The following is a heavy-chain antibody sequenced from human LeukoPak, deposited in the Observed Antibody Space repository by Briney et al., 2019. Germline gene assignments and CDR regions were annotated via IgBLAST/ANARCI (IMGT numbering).Heavy chain of an antibody. CDR3: ARAYYNARSGYYFVGASPFDY. D-gene: IGHD3-22*01. Sequence: GGSLRLSCAASGFTFSNYWMNWVRQAPGGGLEWVANIKQRGSERYYVDSVKGRFTISRDNAKNSVYLQMNSLRAEDTAVYYCARAYYNARSGYYFVGASPFDYWGQGTLVTVSS. CDR2: IKQRGSER. J-gene: IGHJ4*02. V-gene: IGHV3-7*01. CDR1: GFTFSNYW.